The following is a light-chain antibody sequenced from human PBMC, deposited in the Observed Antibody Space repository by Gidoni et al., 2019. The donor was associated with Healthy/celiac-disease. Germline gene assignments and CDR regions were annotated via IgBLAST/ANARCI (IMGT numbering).Light chain of an antibody. CDR2: YAS. V-gene: IGKV3-15*01. Sequence: DIVMTQSPASLSVSPGERATLSCRTSQSVSTYLAWYQQKPGQAPRLLIYYASTRATDIPARFSGSWSGTEFTLTISSLQSEDFAVYYCQQYSKWPLLFGQXTKLEIK. CDR3: QQYSKWPLL. J-gene: IGKJ2*01. CDR1: QSVSTY.